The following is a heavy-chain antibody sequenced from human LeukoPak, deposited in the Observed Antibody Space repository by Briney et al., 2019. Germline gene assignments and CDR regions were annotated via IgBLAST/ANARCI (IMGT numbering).Heavy chain of an antibody. D-gene: IGHD3-22*01. V-gene: IGHV4-4*07. J-gene: IGHJ6*03. CDR3: ARLKYYDSTGYSPGYYMDV. CDR2: IYITGST. Sequence: SETLSLTGNVAGGSIINYYWSWIRQSAGTGLEWVGRIYITGSTTYNPSLQSRLSMSVDTSKNQFSLRLRSVSAADTAVYYCARLKYYDSTGYSPGYYMDVWGKGITVTVSS. CDR1: GGSIINYY.